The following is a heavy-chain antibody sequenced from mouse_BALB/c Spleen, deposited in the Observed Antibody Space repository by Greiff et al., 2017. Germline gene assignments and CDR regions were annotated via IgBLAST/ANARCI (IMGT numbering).Heavy chain of an antibody. CDR1: GYAFTNYL. D-gene: IGHD1-1*01. Sequence: VQVVESGAELVRPGTSVKVSCKASGYAFTNYLIEWVKQRPGQGLEWIGVINPGSGGTNYNEKFKGKATLTADKSSSTAYMQLSSLTSDDSAVYFCARTNYYYGSSYSAMDYWGQGTSVTVSS. J-gene: IGHJ4*01. V-gene: IGHV1-54*01. CDR3: ARTNYYYGSSYSAMDY. CDR2: INPGSGGT.